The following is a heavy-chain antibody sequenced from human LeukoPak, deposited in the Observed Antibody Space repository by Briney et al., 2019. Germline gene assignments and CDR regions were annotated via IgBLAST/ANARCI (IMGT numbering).Heavy chain of an antibody. V-gene: IGHV3-30*18. Sequence: GGSLRLSCAASGFTFSSYGMHWVRQAPGKGLEWVTVISYDGSNKYYADSVKGRFTISRDNSKNTLYLQMNSLRAEDTAVYYCAKGSVLLVRGAIWGLGRGPFDYWGQGTLVTVSS. CDR1: GFTFSSYG. D-gene: IGHD3-10*01. CDR2: ISYDGSNK. CDR3: AKGSVLLVRGAIWGLGRGPFDY. J-gene: IGHJ4*02.